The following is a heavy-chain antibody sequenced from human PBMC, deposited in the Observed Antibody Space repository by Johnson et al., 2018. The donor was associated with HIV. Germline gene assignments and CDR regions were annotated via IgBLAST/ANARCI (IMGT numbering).Heavy chain of an antibody. CDR1: GFIFSSYG. CDR3: ARGSSNKPAIRDAFDI. J-gene: IGHJ3*02. V-gene: IGHV3-33*08. D-gene: IGHD1/OR15-1a*01. CDR2: IWYDGSNK. Sequence: QVKLVESGGGLVQPGRSLRLSCAASGFIFSSYGMHWVRQAPGKGLEWVAVIWYDGSNKYYADSVKGRFTLSSDNSKNTLYLQMKSLKAEDPALYYLARGSSNKPAIRDAFDIWCQGTMVTVSS.